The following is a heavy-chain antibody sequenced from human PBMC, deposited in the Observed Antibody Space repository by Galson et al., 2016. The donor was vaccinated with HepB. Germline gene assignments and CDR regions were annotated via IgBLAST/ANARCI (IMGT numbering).Heavy chain of an antibody. V-gene: IGHV3-30*18. CDR2: DSMDGRRK. Sequence: SLRLSCAGSGFIFRGYGMHWVRQAPGKGLEWVAADSMDGRRKFYSDSVRGRFTISRDNSNNMLFLQMDSLRPDDTAVYYCAKRHEFCPPVGCSVDYWGQGTTVTVSS. J-gene: IGHJ4*02. CDR3: AKRHEFCPPVGCSVDY. CDR1: GFIFRGYG. D-gene: IGHD3-10*02.